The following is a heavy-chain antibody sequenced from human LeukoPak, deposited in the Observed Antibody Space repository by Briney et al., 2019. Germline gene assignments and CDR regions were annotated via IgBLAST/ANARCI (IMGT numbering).Heavy chain of an antibody. J-gene: IGHJ5*02. D-gene: IGHD2-8*01. CDR3: ARDAVFPEITLNWFDP. V-gene: IGHV4-4*07. Sequence: PSETLSLTCTVSGGSISNSYWSWIRQSAGNGLEWIGRIFDNENTSYHPSFKSRVTMSVDASKDQFYLRLTSVTVADTAVYFCARDAVFPEITLNWFDPWGQGTLVTVSS. CDR2: IFDNENT. CDR1: GGSISNSY.